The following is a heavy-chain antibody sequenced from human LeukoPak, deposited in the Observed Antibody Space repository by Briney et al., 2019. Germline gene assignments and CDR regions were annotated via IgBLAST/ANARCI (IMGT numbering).Heavy chain of an antibody. Sequence: WSGDIYYSGSTNYNPSLKSRVTISVDTSKNQFSLKLSSVTAADTAVYYCARAGATGDAFDIWGQGTMVTVSS. CDR2: IYYSGST. CDR3: ARAGATGDAFDI. J-gene: IGHJ3*02. V-gene: IGHV4-59*01.